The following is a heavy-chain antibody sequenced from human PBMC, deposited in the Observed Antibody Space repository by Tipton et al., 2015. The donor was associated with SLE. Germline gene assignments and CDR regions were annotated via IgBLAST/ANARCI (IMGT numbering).Heavy chain of an antibody. Sequence: SLRLSCAASGFTFSSYGMHWVRQAPGKGLEWVAVIWFDGSSEYYADSVKGRFTISRDNSKNTLYLQMDSLRAEDTAVYYCARRFGTYSNYYYMDVWGKGTTVTVSS. CDR1: GFTFSSYG. V-gene: IGHV3-33*01. CDR3: ARRFGTYSNYYYMDV. D-gene: IGHD3-16*01. J-gene: IGHJ6*03. CDR2: IWFDGSSE.